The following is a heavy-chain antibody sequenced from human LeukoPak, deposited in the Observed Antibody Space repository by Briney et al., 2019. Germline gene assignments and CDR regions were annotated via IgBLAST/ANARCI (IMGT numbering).Heavy chain of an antibody. D-gene: IGHD4-17*01. CDR2: INHSGNT. Sequence: SETLSLTCAVYGGSFSGYYWSWIRQPPGKGLEWIGEINHSGNTNYNPSLKSRVTISVDTSKNQFSLKLSSVTAADTAVYYCARGLTTVTTFNWFDPWGQGTLVTVSS. CDR1: GGSFSGYY. CDR3: ARGLTTVTTFNWFDP. J-gene: IGHJ5*02. V-gene: IGHV4-34*01.